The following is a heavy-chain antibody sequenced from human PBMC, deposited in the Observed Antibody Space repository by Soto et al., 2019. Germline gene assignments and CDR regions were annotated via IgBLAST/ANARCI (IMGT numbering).Heavy chain of an antibody. CDR2: IDHDGPT. Sequence: EMQLVESGGGLVQPGGSLRLSCAGSGFTFSNYWMHWVRQAPGKGLEWVSRIDHDGPTDYADSVRGRFTISRDNAENTLYLQMNSLRPEDTVVYYCVRDSHGDYWGQGTLVTVSS. CDR1: GFTFSNYW. J-gene: IGHJ4*02. CDR3: VRDSHGDY. V-gene: IGHV3-74*01.